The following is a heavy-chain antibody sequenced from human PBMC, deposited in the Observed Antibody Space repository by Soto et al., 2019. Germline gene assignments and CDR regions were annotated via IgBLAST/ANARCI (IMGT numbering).Heavy chain of an antibody. Sequence: PSETLSLTCTVSGGSMSSGDYHWSWFRQHPGKGLEWIGYVYPSGHTDYNPSLKSRVSISLDTSKNQFSLEMRSVTAADTAVYYCAREFYNILTGYYNDYWGQGTLVTVSS. CDR3: AREFYNILTGYYNDY. V-gene: IGHV4-31*03. CDR2: VYPSGHT. D-gene: IGHD3-9*01. J-gene: IGHJ4*02. CDR1: GGSMSSGDYH.